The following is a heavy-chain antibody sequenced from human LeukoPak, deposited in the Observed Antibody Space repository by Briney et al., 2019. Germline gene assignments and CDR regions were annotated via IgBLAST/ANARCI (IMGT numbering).Heavy chain of an antibody. J-gene: IGHJ4*02. CDR1: GYTFTGYY. CDR3: ARVGDGYNWSLDY. D-gene: IGHD5-24*01. CDR2: INPNSGGT. V-gene: IGHV1-2*02. Sequence: ASVKVSCKASGYTFTGYYMHWLRQAPGQGLEWMGWINPNSGGTNYAQKFQGRATMTRDTSISTAYMELSRLRSDDTAVYYCARVGDGYNWSLDYWGQGTLVTVSS.